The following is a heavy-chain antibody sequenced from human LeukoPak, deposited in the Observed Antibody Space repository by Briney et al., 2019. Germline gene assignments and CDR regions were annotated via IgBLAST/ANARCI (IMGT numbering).Heavy chain of an antibody. CDR1: GYTFTGYY. Sequence: ASVKVSCKASGYTFTGYYMHWVRQAPGQGLEWMGWINPNSGGTNYAQKFQGRVTMTRDTSISTAYMELSRLRSDDTAVYYCARDAAKLPIYYYYMDVWGKGTTVTVSS. D-gene: IGHD1-7*01. J-gene: IGHJ6*03. CDR2: INPNSGGT. V-gene: IGHV1-2*02. CDR3: ARDAAKLPIYYYYMDV.